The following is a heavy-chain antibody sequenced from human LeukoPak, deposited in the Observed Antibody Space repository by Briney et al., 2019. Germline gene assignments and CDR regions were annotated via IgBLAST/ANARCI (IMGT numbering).Heavy chain of an antibody. CDR2: ISWNSGSI. D-gene: IGHD2-15*01. CDR3: AKAHIVVVVAAGFDY. J-gene: IGHJ4*02. CDR1: GFTFDDYA. V-gene: IGHV3-9*01. Sequence: GGSLRLSCAASGFTFDDYAMHWVRQAPGEGLERVSGISWNSGSIGYADSVKGRFTISRDNAKNSLYLQMNSLRAEDTALYYCAKAHIVVVVAAGFDYWGQGTLVTVSS.